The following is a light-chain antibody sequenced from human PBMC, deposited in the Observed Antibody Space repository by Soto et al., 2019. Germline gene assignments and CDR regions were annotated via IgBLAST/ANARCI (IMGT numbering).Light chain of an antibody. CDR3: QQYNSYL. V-gene: IGKV1-5*01. J-gene: IGKJ1*01. Sequence: DIQMTQSPSTLSPSVGDRVTITCRASQSISSWLAWYQQKPGKAPKLLIYDASSLESGVPSRFSGSGSGTEFTLTISSLQPDDFATYYCQQYNSYLFGQGTKVDIK. CDR2: DAS. CDR1: QSISSW.